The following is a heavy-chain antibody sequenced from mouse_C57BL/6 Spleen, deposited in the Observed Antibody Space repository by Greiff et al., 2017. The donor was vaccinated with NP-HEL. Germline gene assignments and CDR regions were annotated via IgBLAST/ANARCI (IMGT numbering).Heavy chain of an antibody. Sequence: EVKLMESGGGLVKPGGSLKLSCAASGFTFSSYAMSWVRQTPEKRLEWVATISDGGSYTYYPDNGKGRFTISRDNAKNNLYLQMSHLKSEDTAMYYCAREWLTRGGFAYWGQGTLVTVSA. V-gene: IGHV5-4*01. CDR2: ISDGGSYT. CDR1: GFTFSSYA. D-gene: IGHD2-2*01. J-gene: IGHJ3*01. CDR3: AREWLTRGGFAY.